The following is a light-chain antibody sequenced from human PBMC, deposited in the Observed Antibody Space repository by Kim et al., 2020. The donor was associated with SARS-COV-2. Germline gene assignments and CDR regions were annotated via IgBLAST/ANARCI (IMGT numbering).Light chain of an antibody. CDR2: GAS. Sequence: PAEETTTSCSASRSVSSNVAWYQQKPGEAPRILIYGASTRGTGIPARFSGSGSGTEFTLTISSLQSEDFAVYYCQQYNNWPPTFGQGTKLDIK. V-gene: IGKV3-15*01. CDR1: RSVSSN. J-gene: IGKJ1*01. CDR3: QQYNNWPPT.